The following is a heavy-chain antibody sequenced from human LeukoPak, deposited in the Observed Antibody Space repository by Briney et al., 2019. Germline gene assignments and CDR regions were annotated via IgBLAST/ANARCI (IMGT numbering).Heavy chain of an antibody. D-gene: IGHD3-3*01. J-gene: IGHJ6*04. CDR1: GYTFTGYY. Sequence: ASVTVSCKASGYTFTGYYMHWVRQAPGQGLEWMGRINPNSCGTNYAQKFQGRVTMTRDTSISTAYMELSRLRSDDTAVYYCARTTYYDFWSGALDVWGKGTTVTVCS. V-gene: IGHV1-2*06. CDR3: ARTTYYDFWSGALDV. CDR2: INPNSCGT.